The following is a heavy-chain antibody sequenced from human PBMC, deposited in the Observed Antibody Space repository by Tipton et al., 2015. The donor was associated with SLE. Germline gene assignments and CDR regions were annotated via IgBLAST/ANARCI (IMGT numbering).Heavy chain of an antibody. V-gene: IGHV3-66*02. J-gene: IGHJ6*02. CDR2: IYIGGTT. D-gene: IGHD1-7*01. CDR3: ARELIPLYGMDV. CDR1: GFTFSSYE. Sequence: SLRPSCTASGFTFSSYEMNWVRRAPGKGLEWVSVIYIGGTTYYADSVKGRFTISRDNSKNTVDLQMNSLRAEDTAVYYCARELIPLYGMDVWGQGTTVTVSS.